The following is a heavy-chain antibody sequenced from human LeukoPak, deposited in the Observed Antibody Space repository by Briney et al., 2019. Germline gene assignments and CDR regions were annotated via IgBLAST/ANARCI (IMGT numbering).Heavy chain of an antibody. CDR1: GYTFTSYG. Sequence: ASVKVSCKASGYTFTSYGISWVRQAPGQGLEWMGWISAYNGNTNYAQKLQGRVTMTTDTSTSTAYMELRSLRSDDTAVYYCARVYNDYGDYVDWFDPWGQGTLVTVSS. D-gene: IGHD4-17*01. V-gene: IGHV1-18*01. CDR2: ISAYNGNT. J-gene: IGHJ5*02. CDR3: ARVYNDYGDYVDWFDP.